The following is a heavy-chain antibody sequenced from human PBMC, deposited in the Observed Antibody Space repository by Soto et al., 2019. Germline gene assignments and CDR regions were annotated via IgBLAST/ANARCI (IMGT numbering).Heavy chain of an antibody. CDR3: ARAGISAPPLNY. Sequence: QVQLVQSGAEVKKPGSSVKVSCKASGGTFSSYTISWVRQAPGQGLEWMGRIIPILGIANYAQKFQGRVTITADKSTSTAYMELSSPRSEDTAVYYCARAGISAPPLNYWGQGTLVTVSS. CDR2: IIPILGIA. V-gene: IGHV1-69*02. J-gene: IGHJ4*02. CDR1: GGTFSSYT.